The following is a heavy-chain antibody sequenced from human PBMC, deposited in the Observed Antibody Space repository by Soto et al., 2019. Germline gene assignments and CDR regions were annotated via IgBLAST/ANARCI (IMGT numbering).Heavy chain of an antibody. CDR1: GGSISSGGYS. J-gene: IGHJ4*02. Sequence: QLQLQESGSGLVWPSQTLSLSCAVSGGSISSGGYSWNWIRQSPGKGLEWIGYIYHGGSTYSNPSLASRVTLSVDTSKNQFSLRLNSVIAADTAVYYCARDRRSLYHDGSGLDYWGQGILVTVSS. CDR2: IYHGGST. D-gene: IGHD3-22*01. V-gene: IGHV4-30-2*06. CDR3: ARDRRSLYHDGSGLDY.